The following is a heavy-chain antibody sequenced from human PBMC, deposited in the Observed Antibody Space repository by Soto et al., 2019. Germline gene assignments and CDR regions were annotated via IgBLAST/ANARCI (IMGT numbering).Heavy chain of an antibody. J-gene: IGHJ4*02. V-gene: IGHV1-3*01. CDR2: INAGNGNT. D-gene: IGHD3-16*02. CDR1: GYTFTSYA. Sequence: ASVKVSCKASGYTFTSYAMHWVRQAPGQRLEWMGWINAGNGNTKYSQKFQGRVTITRDTSASTAYMELSSLRSEDTAVYYCARAYVWGSYRSHDFDYWGQGTLVTVSS. CDR3: ARAYVWGSYRSHDFDY.